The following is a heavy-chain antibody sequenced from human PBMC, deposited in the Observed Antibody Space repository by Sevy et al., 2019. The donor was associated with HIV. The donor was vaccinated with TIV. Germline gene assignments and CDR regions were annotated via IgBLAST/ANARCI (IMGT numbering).Heavy chain of an antibody. V-gene: IGHV1-18*01. CDR1: SYTFINYG. D-gene: IGHD3-10*01. Sequence: ASVKVSCKASSYTFINYGITWLRQAPGQRLEWMGWISAYNGNTNYAQKFQGRVTMTTDTSSTTAYMELRSLISDDTAVYYCARDSMPLVQGVIITPYFYGMDVWGQGTTVTVSS. CDR3: ARDSMPLVQGVIITPYFYGMDV. CDR2: ISAYNGNT. J-gene: IGHJ6*02.